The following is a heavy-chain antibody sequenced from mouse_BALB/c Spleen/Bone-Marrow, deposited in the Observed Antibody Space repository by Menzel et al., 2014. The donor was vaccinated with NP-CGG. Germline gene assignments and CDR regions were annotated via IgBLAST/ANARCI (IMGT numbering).Heavy chain of an antibody. Sequence: EVNLVESGGGLVQPGESLKLSCESNEYEFPSHDMSWVRKTPEKGLELVAAINSDGGSTYYPDTMERRFIISRDNSKKTLYLQMSSLRSEDTAFYYCARHGDYYGSSPFAYWGQGTLVTVSA. CDR1: EYEFPSHD. D-gene: IGHD1-1*01. CDR2: INSDGGST. CDR3: ARHGDYYGSSPFAY. J-gene: IGHJ3*01. V-gene: IGHV5-2*01.